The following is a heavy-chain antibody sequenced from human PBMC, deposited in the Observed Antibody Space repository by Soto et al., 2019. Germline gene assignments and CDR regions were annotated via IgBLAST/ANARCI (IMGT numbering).Heavy chain of an antibody. CDR1: GGSISSGGYY. V-gene: IGHV4-31*03. D-gene: IGHD6-13*01. J-gene: IGHJ6*02. CDR2: IYYSGST. Sequence: TLSLTCTVSGGSISSGGYYWSWIRQHPGKGLEWIGYIYYSGSTYYNPSLKSRVTISVDTSKNQFSLKLSSVTAADTAVYYCARELIAAAGTRTYYYYYGMDVWGQGTTVTVSS. CDR3: ARELIAAAGTRTYYYYYGMDV.